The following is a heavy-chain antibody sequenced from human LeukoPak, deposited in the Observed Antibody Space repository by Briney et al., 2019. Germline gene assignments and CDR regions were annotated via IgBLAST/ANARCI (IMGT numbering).Heavy chain of an antibody. CDR2: ISGSGGST. D-gene: IGHD3-22*01. V-gene: IGHV3-23*01. CDR1: GFTFSSYA. Sequence: GGSLRLSCAASGFTFSSYAMSWVRQAPGKGLEWVSAISGSGGSTYYADSVKGRFTISRDNSKNTLYLQMNSLRAEDTAVYYCAKDRVTMIVVVILRGLYYFDYWGQGTLVTVSS. CDR3: AKDRVTMIVVVILRGLYYFDY. J-gene: IGHJ4*02.